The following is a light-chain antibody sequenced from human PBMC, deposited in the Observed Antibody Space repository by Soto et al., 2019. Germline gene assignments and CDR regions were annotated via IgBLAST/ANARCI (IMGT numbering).Light chain of an antibody. CDR1: QSLVHSDGNTY. V-gene: IGKV2-24*01. J-gene: IGKJ1*01. CDR2: KIS. CDR3: MQGTESPWT. Sequence: DIVMTQTPLSSPVTLGQPASISCRSSQSLVHSDGNTYLSRLQQRPCQPPRLLIYKISDRFSGVTARFSGSGAGTDFTLTISRVEGEAVGVYYCMQGTESPWTFGQGTKVDIK.